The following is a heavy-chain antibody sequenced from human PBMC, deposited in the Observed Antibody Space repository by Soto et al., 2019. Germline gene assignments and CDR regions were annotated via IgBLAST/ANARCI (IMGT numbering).Heavy chain of an antibody. D-gene: IGHD3-3*01. CDR2: ISYDGSNK. CDR3: ARDKRDLRFLEWSYYFDY. J-gene: IGHJ4*02. Sequence: PGGSLRLSCAASGFTFSSCAMHWVRQAPGKGLEWVELISYDGSNKYYADSVKGRFTISRDNSKNTLYLQMNSLRAEDTAVYYCARDKRDLRFLEWSYYFDYWGQGT. CDR1: GFTFSSCA. V-gene: IGHV3-30-3*01.